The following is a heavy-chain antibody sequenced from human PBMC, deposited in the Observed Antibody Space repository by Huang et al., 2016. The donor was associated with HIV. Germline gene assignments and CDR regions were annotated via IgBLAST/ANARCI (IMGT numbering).Heavy chain of an antibody. CDR1: GYTFTSYG. CDR2: ISASSGDT. J-gene: IGHJ3*02. V-gene: IGHV1-18*01. CDR3: ARDPKYHRIVYYRQRRGIDI. Sequence: QIQLMQSGPELKQPGASVKVSCKASGYTFTSYGITWVRQAPGQGPEWMGVISASSGDTEYAQKFQGRVTSTTDTSTNIAYMELRSLRSDDTAKYYCARDPKYHRIVYYRQRRGIDIWGQGTMVIVSS. D-gene: IGHD3-22*01.